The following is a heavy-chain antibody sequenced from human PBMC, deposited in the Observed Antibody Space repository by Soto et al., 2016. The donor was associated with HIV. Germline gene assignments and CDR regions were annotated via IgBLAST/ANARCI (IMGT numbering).Heavy chain of an antibody. Sequence: QVQLQESGPGLVKPSETLSLTCTVSGGSISSYYWSWIRQTAGKGPEWIGRIDTSGSTNYNPSLKSRVTMSVDTSKNQFSLKLSSVTAADTAVYYCARAINYDSSGYSVWYYYYMDVWGKGTTVTVSS. J-gene: IGHJ6*03. CDR1: GGSISSYY. CDR2: IDTSGST. D-gene: IGHD3-22*01. V-gene: IGHV4-4*07. CDR3: ARAINYDSSGYSVWYYYYMDV.